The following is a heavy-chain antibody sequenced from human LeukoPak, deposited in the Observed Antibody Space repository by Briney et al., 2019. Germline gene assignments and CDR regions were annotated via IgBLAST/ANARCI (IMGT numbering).Heavy chain of an antibody. V-gene: IGHV1-69*13. CDR2: IIPIFGTA. CDR1: GGTFSSYA. D-gene: IGHD3-3*01. Sequence: RASVKVSCKASGGTFSSYAISWVRQAPGQGLEWMGGIIPIFGTANYAQKFQGRVTITADESTSTAYMELSSLRSEDTAVYYCASGFLTIFGRVTYMDVWGKGTTVTVSS. J-gene: IGHJ6*03. CDR3: ASGFLTIFGRVTYMDV.